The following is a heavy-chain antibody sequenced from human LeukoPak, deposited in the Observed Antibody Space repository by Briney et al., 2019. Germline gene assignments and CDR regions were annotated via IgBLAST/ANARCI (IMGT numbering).Heavy chain of an antibody. J-gene: IGHJ4*02. Sequence: SETLSLTCAVYGGSFSGYYWSWIRQPPGKGLEWIGYIYYSGSTNYNPSLKSRVTISVDTSKNQFSLKLSSVTAADTAVYYCARGSGYDPFDYWGQGTLVTVSS. CDR1: GGSFSGYY. V-gene: IGHV4-59*01. CDR3: ARGSGYDPFDY. CDR2: IYYSGST. D-gene: IGHD5-12*01.